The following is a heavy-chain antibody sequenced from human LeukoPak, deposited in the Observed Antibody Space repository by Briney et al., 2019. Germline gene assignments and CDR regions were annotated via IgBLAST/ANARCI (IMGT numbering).Heavy chain of an antibody. D-gene: IGHD5-18*01. V-gene: IGHV4-59*02. Sequence: SETPCLSRTVSRGSVRGYNSSSIRPTPGEGLEWVGYIYFSGGTKHNPSLKRRVTISVDTSKTQFSLKLSSVTAADTAGDYSASHGTAMDPFDYWGKGTLVTVSS. CDR1: RGSVRGYN. J-gene: IGHJ4*02. CDR2: IYFSGGT. CDR3: ASHGTAMDPFDY.